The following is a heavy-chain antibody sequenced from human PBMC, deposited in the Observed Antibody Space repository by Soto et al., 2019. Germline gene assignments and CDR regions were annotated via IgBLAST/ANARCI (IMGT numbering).Heavy chain of an antibody. CDR3: AKWQQLK. J-gene: IGHJ4*02. CDR2: IGVNGGHI. CDR1: VFNFNYYT. Sequence: PRWSLRLSCLGSVFNFNYYTMTWVRQAPGKGREWVASIGVNGGHIFYADSVKGRFTISRDDSKKTLFLQMNSLKVEDTAVYYCAKWQQLKWGQGTLVTVSS. D-gene: IGHD6-13*01. V-gene: IGHV3-21*01.